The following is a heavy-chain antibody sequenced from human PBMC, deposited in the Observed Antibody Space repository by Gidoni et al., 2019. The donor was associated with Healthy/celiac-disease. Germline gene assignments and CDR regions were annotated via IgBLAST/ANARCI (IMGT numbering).Heavy chain of an antibody. Sequence: QVQLVQSGAEVKKPGASVKVSCKASGYTFTGYYMHWVRQAPGQGLEWMGWINPNSGGTNYAQKFQGRVTMTRDTSISTAYMELSRLRSDDTAVYYCARVSEPIGRALSEYFQHWGQGTLVTVSS. V-gene: IGHV1-2*02. D-gene: IGHD1-26*01. CDR3: ARVSEPIGRALSEYFQH. CDR1: GYTFTGYY. J-gene: IGHJ1*01. CDR2: INPNSGGT.